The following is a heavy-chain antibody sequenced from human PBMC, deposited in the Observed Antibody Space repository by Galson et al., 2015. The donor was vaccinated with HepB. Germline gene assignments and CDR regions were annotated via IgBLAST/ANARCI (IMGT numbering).Heavy chain of an antibody. D-gene: IGHD2-21*01. J-gene: IGHJ6*03. CDR2: IKQDGSEK. V-gene: IGHV3-7*01. CDR1: GFTFSSYW. CDR3: AREVVVVIATLRYMDV. Sequence: SLRLSCAASGFTFSSYWMSWVRQAPGMGLEWVANIKQDGSEKYYVDSVKGRFTISRDNAKNSLYLQMNSLRAEDTAVYYCAREVVVVIATLRYMDVWGKGTTVTVSS.